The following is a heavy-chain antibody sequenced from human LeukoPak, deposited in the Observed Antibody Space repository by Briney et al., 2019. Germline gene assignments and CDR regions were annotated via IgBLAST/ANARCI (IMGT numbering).Heavy chain of an antibody. CDR3: AKDFMAQLVLDLEYFQH. Sequence: GGSLRLSCAASGFTFSSYSMNWVRQAPGKGLEWVSSISSNSVKGRFIISRDNAKNSLYLQMNSLRAEDTAVYYCAKDFMAQLVLDLEYFQHWGQGTLVTVSS. CDR2: ISS. CDR1: GFTFSSYS. V-gene: IGHV3-21*04. J-gene: IGHJ1*01. D-gene: IGHD6-6*01.